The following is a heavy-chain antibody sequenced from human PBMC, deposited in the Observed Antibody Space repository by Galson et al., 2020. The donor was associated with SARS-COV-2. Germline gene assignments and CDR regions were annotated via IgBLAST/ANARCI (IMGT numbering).Heavy chain of an antibody. CDR1: GGSISTYY. D-gene: IGHD3-10*01. CDR3: ARGNYYGSGGQYFQH. J-gene: IGHJ1*01. Sequence: SETLSLTCTVSGGSISTYYWSWIRQPPGKGLEWIGFIYNSGSTNYTPSLKSRVTISVDTSKNQFSLKLSSVTAADTAVYYCARGNYYGSGGQYFQHWGQGTLVTVSS. V-gene: IGHV4-59*01. CDR2: IYNSGST.